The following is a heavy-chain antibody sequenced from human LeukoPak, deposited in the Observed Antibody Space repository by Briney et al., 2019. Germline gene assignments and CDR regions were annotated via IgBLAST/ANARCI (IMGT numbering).Heavy chain of an antibody. Sequence: SVKVSCKASGGTFSSYAISWVRQAPGQGLEWMGGIIPIFGTANYAQKFQGRVTITTDESTSTAYMELSSLRSEDTAVYYCARGKMTTVSAEVIYYYYMDVWGKGTTVTVSS. CDR3: ARGKMTTVSAEVIYYYYMDV. V-gene: IGHV1-69*05. CDR1: GGTFSSYA. J-gene: IGHJ6*03. CDR2: IIPIFGTA. D-gene: IGHD4-11*01.